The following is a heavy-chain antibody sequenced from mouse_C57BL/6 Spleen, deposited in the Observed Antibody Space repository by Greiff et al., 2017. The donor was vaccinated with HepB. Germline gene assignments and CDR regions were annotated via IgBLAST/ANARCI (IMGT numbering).Heavy chain of an antibody. Sequence: VKLMESGPGLVAPSQSLSITCTVSGFSLTSYGVHWVRQPPGKGLEWLVVIWSDGSTTYNSALKSRLSLSKDNSKSQVFLKMNSLQTDDTAMYYCARHRVSSYYAMDYWGQGTSVTVSS. V-gene: IGHV2-6-1*01. D-gene: IGHD1-1*01. J-gene: IGHJ4*01. CDR1: GFSLTSYG. CDR2: IWSDGST. CDR3: ARHRVSSYYAMDY.